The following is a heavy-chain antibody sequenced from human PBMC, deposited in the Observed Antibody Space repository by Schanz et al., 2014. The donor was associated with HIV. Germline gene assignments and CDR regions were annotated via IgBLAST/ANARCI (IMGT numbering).Heavy chain of an antibody. CDR1: GFAFSSYA. CDR2: ISGSGGST. D-gene: IGHD1-20*01. Sequence: EVQMVESGGRLVRPGGSLRLSCAGSGFAFSSYAMTWVRQAPGKGLEWVSAISGSGGSTYYADSVKGRFTISRDNSKNTLYLQMNSLRAEDRAVYYCARDRMTANWKNAMDVWGQGTTVTVSS. V-gene: IGHV3-23*04. CDR3: ARDRMTANWKNAMDV. J-gene: IGHJ6*02.